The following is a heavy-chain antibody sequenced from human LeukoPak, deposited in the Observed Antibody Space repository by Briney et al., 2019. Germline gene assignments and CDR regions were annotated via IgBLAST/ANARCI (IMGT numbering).Heavy chain of an antibody. V-gene: IGHV1-46*01. CDR2: INPSGGST. J-gene: IGHJ6*03. D-gene: IGHD3-9*01. CDR3: ARDGSQRHYDILTGYSKYYYYYYYMDV. CDR1: GYTFTSYY. Sequence: ASVKVFCKASGYTFTSYYMHWVRQAPGQGLEWMGIINPSGGSTSYAQKFQGRVTMTRDMSTSTVYMELSSLRSEDTAVYYCARDGSQRHYDILTGYSKYYYYYYYMDVWGKGTTVTVSS.